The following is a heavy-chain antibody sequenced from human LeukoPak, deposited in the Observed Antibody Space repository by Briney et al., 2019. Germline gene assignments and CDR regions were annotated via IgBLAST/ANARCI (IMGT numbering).Heavy chain of an antibody. J-gene: IGHJ4*02. CDR2: IYYSGTT. Sequence: SETLSLTCTVSGGSISSYYWSWIRQPPGKGLEWIGYIYYSGTTNYNPTLKSRVTISVDTSKNQFSLKLSSVTAADTAVYYCARGVYIAAAQYAYWGQGTLVTVSS. D-gene: IGHD6-13*01. V-gene: IGHV4-59*01. CDR1: GGSISSYY. CDR3: ARGVYIAAAQYAY.